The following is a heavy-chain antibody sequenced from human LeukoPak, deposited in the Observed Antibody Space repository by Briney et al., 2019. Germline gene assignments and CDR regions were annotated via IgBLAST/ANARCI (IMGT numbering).Heavy chain of an antibody. D-gene: IGHD3-22*01. V-gene: IGHV4-59*08. J-gene: IGHJ5*02. CDR3: ARTHYYDSVGSNWFDP. CDR1: GGSISSFY. CDR2: IYYIGST. Sequence: SETLSLTCTVSGGSISSFYWSWRRQSPGKGLGWRGYIYYIGSTNYNPSLKSRVTMSVDTSKNQFSLKVRSVTAADTAVYYCARTHYYDSVGSNWFDPWGQGTLVTVSS.